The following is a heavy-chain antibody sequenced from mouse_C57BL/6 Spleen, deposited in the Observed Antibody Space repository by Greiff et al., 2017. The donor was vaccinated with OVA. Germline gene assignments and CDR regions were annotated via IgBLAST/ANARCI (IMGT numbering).Heavy chain of an antibody. CDR1: GYTFTDYE. CDR3: TSHGGSAWFAY. Sequence: QVQLKQSGAELVRPGASVTLSCKASGYTFTDYEMHWVKQTPVHGLEWIGAIDPETGGTAYNQKFKGKAILTADKSSSTAYMELRSLTSEDSAVYYCTSHGGSAWFAYWGQGTLVTVSA. CDR2: IDPETGGT. V-gene: IGHV1-15*01. J-gene: IGHJ3*01.